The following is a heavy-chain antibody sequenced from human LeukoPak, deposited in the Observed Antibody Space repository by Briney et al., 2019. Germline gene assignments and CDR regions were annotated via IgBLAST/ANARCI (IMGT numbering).Heavy chain of an antibody. CDR2: ISGSGGST. J-gene: IGHJ4*02. CDR3: ATTTATRTFYDFWSGYYFFVF. V-gene: IGHV3-23*01. CDR1: GFTFSSYA. Sequence: GGSLRLSCAASGFTFSSYAMSWVRQAPGKGLEWVSAISGSGGSTYYADSVKGRFTISRDNSKNTLYLQMNSLRAEDTAVYYCATTTATRTFYDFWSGYYFFVFWGQGTLVTVSS. D-gene: IGHD3-3*01.